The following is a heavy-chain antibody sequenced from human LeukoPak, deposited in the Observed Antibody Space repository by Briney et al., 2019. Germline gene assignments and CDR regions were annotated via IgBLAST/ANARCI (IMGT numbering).Heavy chain of an antibody. CDR1: GGSISSSSYY. Sequence: SETLSLTCTVSGGSISSSSYYWGWIRQPPGKGLEWIGSIYYSGSTYYNPSLKSRVTISVDTSKNQFSLKLSSVTAADTAVYYCARLSRDGFTISRRPDLRGYSSTPPMGMDVWGQGTTVTVSS. V-gene: IGHV4-39*01. CDR3: ARLSRDGFTISRRPDLRGYSSTPPMGMDV. J-gene: IGHJ6*02. D-gene: IGHD5-18*01. CDR2: IYYSGST.